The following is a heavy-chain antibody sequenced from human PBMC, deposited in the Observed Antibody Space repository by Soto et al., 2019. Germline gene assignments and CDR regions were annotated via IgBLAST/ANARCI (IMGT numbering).Heavy chain of an antibody. J-gene: IGHJ5*02. Sequence: QVQLQESGPGLVSPSGTLSLTCAVSGGPITYWLSWVRQSPGKGLEWIGEVSQRGGTNYIPSLKSRVTISIDNSRNQIFLHLTSLTAADTAVYFCAKHVTDSGTRGYDSWGQGILVTVSS. V-gene: IGHV4-4*02. CDR2: VSQRGGT. CDR1: GGPITYW. D-gene: IGHD1-1*01. CDR3: AKHVTDSGTRGYDS.